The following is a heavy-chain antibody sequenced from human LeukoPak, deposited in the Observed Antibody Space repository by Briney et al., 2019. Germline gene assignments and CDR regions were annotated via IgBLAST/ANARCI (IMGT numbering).Heavy chain of an antibody. V-gene: IGHV3-11*04. Sequence: GGSLRLSCAASGFTFSDYYMSWIRQAPGKGLEWVSYISSSGSTIYYADSVKGRFTISRDNAKNSLYLQMNSLRAEDTAVYYCARDPFLGYSSSFDYWGQGTLVTVSS. D-gene: IGHD6-13*01. CDR2: ISSSGSTI. J-gene: IGHJ4*02. CDR3: ARDPFLGYSSSFDY. CDR1: GFTFSDYY.